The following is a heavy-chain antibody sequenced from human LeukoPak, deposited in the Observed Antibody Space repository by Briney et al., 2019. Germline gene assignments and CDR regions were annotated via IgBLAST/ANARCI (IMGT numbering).Heavy chain of an antibody. D-gene: IGHD4-11*01. CDR1: GGSFSGYY. V-gene: IGHV4-34*01. Sequence: PSETLSLTCAVYGGSFSGYYWSWIRQPPGKGLEWIGEINHSGSTNYNPPLKSRVTVSVDTSKNQFSLKLSSVTAADTAVYYCARLHRNDYIFFYWGQGTLVTVFS. CDR2: INHSGST. CDR3: ARLHRNDYIFFY. J-gene: IGHJ4*02.